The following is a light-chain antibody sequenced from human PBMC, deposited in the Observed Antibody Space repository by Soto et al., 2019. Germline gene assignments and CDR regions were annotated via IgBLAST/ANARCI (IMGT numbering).Light chain of an antibody. CDR3: AQIYTAQWT. V-gene: IGKV1-39*01. J-gene: IGKJ1*01. Sequence: DIHVTQSPSSLPASLGDRVTITCRASENIKNYLIWYQQKPGKAPKLLIYGASTLKTGVPSRFSGRGSGTDFTFTIGGLQPDDFATYYCAQIYTAQWTFGQGTRVDLK. CDR1: ENIKNY. CDR2: GAS.